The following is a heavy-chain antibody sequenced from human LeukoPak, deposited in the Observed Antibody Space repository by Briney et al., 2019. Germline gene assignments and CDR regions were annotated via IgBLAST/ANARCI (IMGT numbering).Heavy chain of an antibody. V-gene: IGHV3-30-3*01. CDR1: GLTSGSYP. CDR2: ISYDGSNK. CDR3: ARAPRIAVADY. J-gene: IGHJ4*02. Sequence: PGGPLGFSCAASGLTSGSYPMPGFRQAPGKGLKWVAVISYDGSNKYYADSVKGRFTISRDNSKNTLYLQMNSLRAEDTAVYYCARAPRIAVADYWGQGTLVTVSS. D-gene: IGHD6-19*01.